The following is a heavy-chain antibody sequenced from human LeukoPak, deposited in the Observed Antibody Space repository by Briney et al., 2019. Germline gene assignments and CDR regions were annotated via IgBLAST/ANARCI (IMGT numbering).Heavy chain of an antibody. CDR2: IRLGGGLT. CDR3: ARKITMVRGPLIKGYFDL. V-gene: IGHV3-23*01. J-gene: IGHJ2*01. Sequence: QPGGSLRLSCSGSGFTFMNYVMAWVRQAPGKGLEWVSSIRLGGGLTHSADPVKGRFIISRDMNTLFLQMNNLRPEDTAMYYHARKITMVRGPLIKGYFDLWGRGTLVSASS. CDR1: GFTFMNYV. D-gene: IGHD3-10*01.